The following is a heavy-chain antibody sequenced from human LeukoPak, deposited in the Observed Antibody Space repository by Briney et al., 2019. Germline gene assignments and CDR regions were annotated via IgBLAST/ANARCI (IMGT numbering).Heavy chain of an antibody. CDR1: GGSISSSGYY. V-gene: IGHV4-61*08. CDR3: ARDLRGGYVEQPFGGFDY. D-gene: IGHD3-16*01. Sequence: PSETLSLTCTVSGGSISSSGYYWGWIRQPPGKGLEWIGYIYYSGSTNYNPSLKSRVTISVDTSKNQFSLKLSSVTAADTAVYYCARDLRGGYVEQPFGGFDYWGQGTLVTVSS. J-gene: IGHJ4*02. CDR2: IYYSGST.